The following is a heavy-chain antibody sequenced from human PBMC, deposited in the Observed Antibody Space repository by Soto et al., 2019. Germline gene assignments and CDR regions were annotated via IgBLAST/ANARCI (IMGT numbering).Heavy chain of an antibody. CDR3: ARDQLTYCSGGSCYSLPYYYYGMDV. CDR2: INPSGGST. Sequence: SVKVSCKASGYTFTSYYMHWVRQAPGQGLEWMGIINPSGGSTSYAQKFQGRVTMTRDTSTSTVYMELSSLRSEDTAVYYCARDQLTYCSGGSCYSLPYYYYGMDVWGQ. D-gene: IGHD2-15*01. V-gene: IGHV1-46*01. J-gene: IGHJ6*02. CDR1: GYTFTSYY.